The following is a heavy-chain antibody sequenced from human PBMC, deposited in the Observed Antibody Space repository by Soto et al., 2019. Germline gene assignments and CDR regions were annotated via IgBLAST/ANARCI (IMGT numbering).Heavy chain of an antibody. D-gene: IGHD3-3*01. CDR1: GGTFSSYT. V-gene: IGHV1-69*02. CDR3: ARNLVDFWNRDYYYMDV. Sequence: ASVKVACKASGGTFSSYTISWVRQAPGQGLEWMGRIIPILGIANYAQKFQGRVTITADKSTSTAYMELSSLRSEDTAVYYCARNLVDFWNRDYYYMDVWGKGTTVTVSS. J-gene: IGHJ6*03. CDR2: IIPILGIA.